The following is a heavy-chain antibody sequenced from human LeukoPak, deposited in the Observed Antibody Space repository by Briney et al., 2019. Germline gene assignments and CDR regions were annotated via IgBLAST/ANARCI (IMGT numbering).Heavy chain of an antibody. CDR2: ISSSSSYI. Sequence: GGSLRLSCAASGFTFSSYSMNWVRQAPGKGLEWVSSISSSSSYIYYADSVKGRFTISRDNAKNSLYLQMNSLRAEDTAVYYCARVGPAAAGRGYWYFDLWGRGTLVTVSS. V-gene: IGHV3-21*04. D-gene: IGHD6-13*01. CDR1: GFTFSSYS. J-gene: IGHJ2*01. CDR3: ARVGPAAAGRGYWYFDL.